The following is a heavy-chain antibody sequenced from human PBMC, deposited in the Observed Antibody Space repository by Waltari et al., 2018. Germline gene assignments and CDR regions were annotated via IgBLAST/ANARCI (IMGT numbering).Heavy chain of an antibody. CDR3: AREGVSIVATMGNWFDP. D-gene: IGHD5-12*01. Sequence: QLQLQESGPGLVKPSETLSLTCTVSGGSISSSSYYWGWIRQPPGKGLEWIGSIYYSGSTYYNPSLKSRVTISVDTSKNQFSLKLSSVTAADTAVYYCAREGVSIVATMGNWFDPWGQGTLVTVSS. CDR1: GGSISSSSYY. CDR2: IYYSGST. J-gene: IGHJ5*02. V-gene: IGHV4-39*07.